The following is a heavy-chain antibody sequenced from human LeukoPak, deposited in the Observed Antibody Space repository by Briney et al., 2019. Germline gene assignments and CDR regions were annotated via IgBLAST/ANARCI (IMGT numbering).Heavy chain of an antibody. V-gene: IGHV5-51*01. Sequence: GAALQISCKGAGYGFSTYWIGWGRRMPGKGLEWMGIIYPGDSDTRYSPFFQGQVTISADKSISTAYLQWSSLKASDTAMYYCARHVGVGGSSSSKGLVDYWGQGTLVTVSS. CDR3: ARHVGVGGSSSSKGLVDY. CDR1: GYGFSTYW. J-gene: IGHJ4*02. D-gene: IGHD6-6*01. CDR2: IYPGDSDT.